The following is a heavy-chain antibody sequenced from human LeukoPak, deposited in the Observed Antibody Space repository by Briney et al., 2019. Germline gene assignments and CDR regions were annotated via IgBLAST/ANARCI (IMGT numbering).Heavy chain of an antibody. J-gene: IGHJ4*02. CDR2: ISGIGANT. CDR3: AKRLLGYADSSPIDY. CDR1: GFTFSSYA. D-gene: IGHD4-17*01. V-gene: IGHV3-23*01. Sequence: GGSLRLSCEASGFTFSSYAMSWVRQAPGKGLEWVSVISGIGANTYYADSVRGRFTISRDNSKNTLYLQMNSLRAEDTAVYYCAKRLLGYADSSPIDYWGQGTLVTVSS.